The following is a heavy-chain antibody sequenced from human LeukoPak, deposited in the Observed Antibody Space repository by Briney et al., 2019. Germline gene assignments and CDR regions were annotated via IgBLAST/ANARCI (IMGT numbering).Heavy chain of an antibody. D-gene: IGHD3-3*01. CDR1: GFTFSSYD. V-gene: IGHV3-30*02. CDR3: ARVTLPPYYDFWSGYFDY. Sequence: GGSLRLSCAASGFTFSSYDMHWVRQAPGKGLEWVAFIRYDGSNKQYADSVKGRFTISRDNSKNTLYLQMNSLRAEDTAVYYCARVTLPPYYDFWSGYFDYWGQGTLVTVSS. J-gene: IGHJ4*02. CDR2: IRYDGSNK.